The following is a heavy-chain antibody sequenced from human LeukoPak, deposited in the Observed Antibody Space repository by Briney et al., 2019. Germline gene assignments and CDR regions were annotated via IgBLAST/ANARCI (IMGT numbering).Heavy chain of an antibody. D-gene: IGHD3-22*01. CDR1: GFTFSDFW. V-gene: IGHV3-7*01. CDR2: IKEDGTEK. CDR3: ARLVGYFVDY. Sequence: GGSLRLSCAGSGFTFSDFWMTWVRQTPGKGLEWVANIKEDGTEKNLVDSVKGRFTISRDNTKNLLFLEMNNLRAEDTAVYYCARLVGYFVDYWGQGTLVTVSS. J-gene: IGHJ4*02.